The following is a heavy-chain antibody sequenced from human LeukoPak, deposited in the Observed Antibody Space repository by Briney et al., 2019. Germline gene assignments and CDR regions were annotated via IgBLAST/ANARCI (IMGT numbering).Heavy chain of an antibody. CDR1: GFTFSSYC. D-gene: IGHD3-22*01. J-gene: IGHJ4*02. Sequence: GGSLRLSCAASGFTFSSYCTSRVRQAPGKGLEWVANIMQDGSEKYYVDSVKGRFTISRDNAKNSLYLQMNSLRAEDTAVYYCARTRITMIVGLASRFDYWGQGSLVTVSS. V-gene: IGHV3-7*01. CDR2: IMQDGSEK. CDR3: ARTRITMIVGLASRFDY.